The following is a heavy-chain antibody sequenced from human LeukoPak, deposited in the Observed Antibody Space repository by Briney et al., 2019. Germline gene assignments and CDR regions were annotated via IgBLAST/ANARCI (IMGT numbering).Heavy chain of an antibody. V-gene: IGHV3-53*01. J-gene: IGHJ4*02. Sequence: PGGSLRLSCTVSGFTVSSNSMSWVRQAPGKGLEWVSFIYSGGNTHYSDSVKGRFTISRDNSKNTLYLQMNSLRAEDTAVYYCARRAGECSHPYDYWGQGTLVTVSS. D-gene: IGHD3-10*02. CDR2: IYSGGNT. CDR3: ARRAGECSHPYDY. CDR1: GFTVSSNS.